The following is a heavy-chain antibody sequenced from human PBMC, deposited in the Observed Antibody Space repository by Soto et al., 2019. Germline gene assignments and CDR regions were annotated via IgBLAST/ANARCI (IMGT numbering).Heavy chain of an antibody. V-gene: IGHV3-48*03. CDR3: ARELLTHFDY. Sequence: PGRSLRLSCAASGFTFSSYEMNWVRQAPGKGLEWVSYISSSGSTIYYADSVKGRFTISRDNAKNSLYLQMNSLRAEDTAVYYCARELLTHFDYWGQGTLVTVSS. D-gene: IGHD2-15*01. CDR2: ISSSGSTI. CDR1: GFTFSSYE. J-gene: IGHJ4*02.